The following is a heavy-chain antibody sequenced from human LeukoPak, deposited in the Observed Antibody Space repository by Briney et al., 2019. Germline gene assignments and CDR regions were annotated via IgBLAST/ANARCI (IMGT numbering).Heavy chain of an antibody. D-gene: IGHD4-17*01. V-gene: IGHV4-59*01. CDR1: GGPISSYY. Sequence: SETLSLTCTVSGGPISSYYWSWIRQPPGKGLEWIGYIYYSGSTNYNPSLKSRVTISVDTSKNQFSLKLSSVTAADTAVYYCARDLRDYGAFDIWGQGTMVTVSS. CDR3: ARDLRDYGAFDI. CDR2: IYYSGST. J-gene: IGHJ3*02.